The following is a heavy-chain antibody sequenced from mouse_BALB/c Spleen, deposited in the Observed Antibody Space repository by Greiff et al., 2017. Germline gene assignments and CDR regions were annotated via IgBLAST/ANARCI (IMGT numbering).Heavy chain of an antibody. J-gene: IGHJ2*01. V-gene: IGHV5-6-3*01. CDR1: GFAFSSYG. Sequence: EVNVVESGGGLVKPGGSLKLSCAASGFAFSSYGMSWVRQTPDKRLELVATINSNGGSTYYPDSVKGRFTISRDNAKNTLYLQMSSLKSEDTAMYYCARWDYDYDEYYFDYWGQGTTLTVSS. CDR3: ARWDYDYDEYYFDY. D-gene: IGHD2-4*01. CDR2: INSNGGST.